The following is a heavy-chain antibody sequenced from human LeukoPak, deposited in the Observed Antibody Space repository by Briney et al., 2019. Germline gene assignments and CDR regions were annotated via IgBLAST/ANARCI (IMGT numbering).Heavy chain of an antibody. J-gene: IGHJ4*02. Sequence: SETLSLTCTVSGGSISSSSYYWGWIRQPLGKGLEWIGSIYYSGSTYYNPSLKSRVTISVDTSKNQFSLKLSSVTAADTAVYYCARLGRSLKGIAVAGYFDYWGQGTLVTVSS. CDR3: ARLGRSLKGIAVAGYFDY. CDR1: GGSISSSSYY. D-gene: IGHD6-19*01. V-gene: IGHV4-39*01. CDR2: IYYSGST.